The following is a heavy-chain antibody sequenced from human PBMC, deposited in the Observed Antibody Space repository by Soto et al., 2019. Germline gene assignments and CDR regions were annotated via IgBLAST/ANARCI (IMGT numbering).Heavy chain of an antibody. Sequence: LSLTCAVYGGSFSGYYWSWIRQPPRKGLEWIGEINHSGSTNYNPSLKSRVTMSRDTSINTAYMELNNLISDDTAVYYCAREIRSGYYKYWYFDLWGRGTLVTVSS. D-gene: IGHD3-3*01. CDR2: INHSGST. CDR3: AREIRSGYYKYWYFDL. CDR1: GGSFSGYY. V-gene: IGHV4-34*10. J-gene: IGHJ2*01.